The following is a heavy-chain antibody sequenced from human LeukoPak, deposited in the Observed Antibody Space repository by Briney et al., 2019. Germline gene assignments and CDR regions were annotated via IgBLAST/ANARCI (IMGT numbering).Heavy chain of an antibody. V-gene: IGHV3-7*03. CDR2: INHNGNVN. D-gene: IGHD3-22*01. J-gene: IGHJ3*02. CDR1: GFTFSSYW. Sequence: GGSLRLSCAASGFTFSSYWMNWARQAPGKGLEWVASINHNGNVNYYVDSVKGRFTISRDNAKNSLYLQMSNLRAEDTAVYYCARAWPGDAYYYDSMPFDMWDQGTMVTVSS. CDR3: ARAWPGDAYYYDSMPFDM.